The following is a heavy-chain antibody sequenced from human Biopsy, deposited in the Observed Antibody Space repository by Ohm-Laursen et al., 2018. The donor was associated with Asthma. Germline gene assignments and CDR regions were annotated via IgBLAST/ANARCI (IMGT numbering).Heavy chain of an antibody. CDR3: ARAVDYSHYYGIDV. Sequence: ESSVKVSCKTSGYTFNSAGITWVRQAHGQGLEWMGWISVYNGNTKVAQKLQDRVTMITDTSTSTAYMELRSLRSDDTAVYFCARAVDYSHYYGIDVWGQGTTVTVS. CDR1: GYTFNSAG. V-gene: IGHV1-18*01. D-gene: IGHD3-10*01. J-gene: IGHJ6*02. CDR2: ISVYNGNT.